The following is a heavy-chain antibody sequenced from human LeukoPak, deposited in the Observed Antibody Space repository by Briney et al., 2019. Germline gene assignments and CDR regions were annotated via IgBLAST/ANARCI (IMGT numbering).Heavy chain of an antibody. D-gene: IGHD2-15*01. Sequence: RGSLRLSCAASGFTFSSYAMSWVRQAPGKGLEWVSAISGSGGSTYYADSVKGRFTISRDNSKNTLYLQMNSLRAEDTAVYYCATSTRLDYYCSGGSCYSGGIHYYYGMDVWGQGTTVTVSS. V-gene: IGHV3-23*01. CDR1: GFTFSSYA. CDR2: ISGSGGST. J-gene: IGHJ6*02. CDR3: ATSTRLDYYCSGGSCYSGGIHYYYGMDV.